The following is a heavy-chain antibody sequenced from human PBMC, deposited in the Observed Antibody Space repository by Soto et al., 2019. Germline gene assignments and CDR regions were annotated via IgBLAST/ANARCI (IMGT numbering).Heavy chain of an antibody. CDR2: IYYAGST. D-gene: IGHD6-13*01. J-gene: IGHJ4*02. CDR3: ARGVFPDY. CDR1: GGSFSGYY. Sequence: ETLSLTCTVSGGSFSGYYWSWIRQPPGKGLEWIGYIYYAGSTNYNPSLKSRVTISLDTSKNQFSLKLSSMTAADTAVYYCARGVFPDYWGQGTLVTLSS. V-gene: IGHV4-59*01.